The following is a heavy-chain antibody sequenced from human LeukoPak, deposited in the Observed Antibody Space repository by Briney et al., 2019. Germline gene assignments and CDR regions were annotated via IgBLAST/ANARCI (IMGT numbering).Heavy chain of an antibody. CDR3: ARDGVSTNDWQPDY. V-gene: IGHV3-11*01. J-gene: IGHJ4*02. CDR2: IGSSDNII. D-gene: IGHD5/OR15-5a*01. Sequence: GGSLRLSCAASGFTVNDYYMSWIRQAPGKGLEWVSDIGSSDNIISYANSVKGRFAISRDFAKNSLYLQMNSLRAEDTAVYYCARDGVSTNDWQPDYWGQGTLVTVSS. CDR1: GFTVNDYY.